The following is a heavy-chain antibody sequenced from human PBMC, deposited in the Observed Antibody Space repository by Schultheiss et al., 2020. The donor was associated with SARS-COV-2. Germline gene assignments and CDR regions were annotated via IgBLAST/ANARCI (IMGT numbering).Heavy chain of an antibody. CDR3: AHRSYDSSGYLVDY. D-gene: IGHD3-22*01. J-gene: IGHJ4*02. V-gene: IGHV2-5*01. CDR2: IHWNDDK. CDR1: GFSLSTSRVG. Sequence: SGPTLVKPTQTLTLTCTFSGFSLSTSRVGVGWIRQPPGKALEWLALIHWNDDKRYSPSLKSRLTITKDTSKNQVVLTMTNMDPVDTATYYCAHRSYDSSGYLVDYWGQGTLVTVSS.